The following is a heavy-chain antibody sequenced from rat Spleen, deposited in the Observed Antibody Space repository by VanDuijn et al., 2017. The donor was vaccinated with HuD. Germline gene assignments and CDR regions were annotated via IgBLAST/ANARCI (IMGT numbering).Heavy chain of an antibody. V-gene: IGHV2-4*01. J-gene: IGHJ2*01. CDR3: ARVGYSSYVRYFDY. D-gene: IGHD1-2*01. CDR2: IWTGGST. Sequence: QVQLKESGPGLVQPSQTLSLTCTVSGFSLTNFGVSWVRQPPGKGLEWIGAIWTGGSTADNSVFKSRLNISRDTSKSQVFLNMNSLQTEDTATYYCARVGYSSYVRYFDYWGQGVMVTVSS. CDR1: GFSLTNFG.